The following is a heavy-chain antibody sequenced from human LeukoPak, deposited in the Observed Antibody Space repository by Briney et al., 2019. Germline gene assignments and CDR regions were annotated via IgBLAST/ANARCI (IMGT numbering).Heavy chain of an antibody. V-gene: IGHV4-34*01. CDR1: GGSFSGYY. D-gene: IGHD1-20*01. J-gene: IGHJ5*02. CDR3: AFTGITGGWFDP. Sequence: SETLSLTCAVYGGSFSGYYWSWIRQPPGKGLEWIGEINHSGSTNYNPSLKSRVTISVDTSKNQFSLKLSSVTAADTAVYYCAFTGITGGWFDPWGQGTLVTVSS. CDR2: INHSGST.